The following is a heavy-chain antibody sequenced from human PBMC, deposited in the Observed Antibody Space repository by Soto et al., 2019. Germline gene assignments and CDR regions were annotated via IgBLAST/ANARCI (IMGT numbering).Heavy chain of an antibody. CDR2: IYYSGST. D-gene: IGHD6-13*01. J-gene: IGHJ6*03. Sequence: PSETLSLTCTVSGGSISSGGYYWSWIRQHPGKGLEWIGYIYYSGSTYYNPSLKSRVTISVDTSKNQFSLKLSSVTAADTAVYYCARDRRIAAAGYYYYYYMDVWGKGTTVTVSS. V-gene: IGHV4-31*03. CDR3: ARDRRIAAAGYYYYYYMDV. CDR1: GGSISSGGYY.